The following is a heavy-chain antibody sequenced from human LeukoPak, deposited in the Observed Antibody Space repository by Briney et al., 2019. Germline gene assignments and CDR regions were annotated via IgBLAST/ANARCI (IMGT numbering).Heavy chain of an antibody. V-gene: IGHV3-73*01. J-gene: IGHJ4*02. CDR1: GFTFSGSA. Sequence: GGSLRLSCAASGFTFSGSAMHWVRQASGKGLEWVGRIRSKANSYATAYAASVKGRFTISRDNSKNTLYLQMNSLRAEDTAVYYCARGLYSSSPWGQGTLVTVSS. CDR3: ARGLYSSSP. CDR2: IRSKANSYAT. D-gene: IGHD6-6*01.